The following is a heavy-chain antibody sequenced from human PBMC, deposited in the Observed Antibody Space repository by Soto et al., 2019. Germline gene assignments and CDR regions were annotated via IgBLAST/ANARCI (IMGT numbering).Heavy chain of an antibody. J-gene: IGHJ3*02. Sequence: GASVKVSCNASGYTYTTYARHWVLQAPGQRLEWMGWINAGNGNTKYSQKFQGRVTITRDTSASTAYMELSSLRSEDTAVYYCASSLGIQLWYDAFDIWGQGTMVTVSS. CDR1: GYTYTTYA. D-gene: IGHD5-18*01. CDR3: ASSLGIQLWYDAFDI. CDR2: INAGNGNT. V-gene: IGHV1-3*01.